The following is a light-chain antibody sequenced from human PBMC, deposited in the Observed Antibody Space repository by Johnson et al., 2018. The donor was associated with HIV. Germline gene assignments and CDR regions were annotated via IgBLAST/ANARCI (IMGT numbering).Light chain of an antibody. J-gene: IGLJ1*01. Sequence: QSVLTQPPSVSAAPGQKVTISCSGSSSNIGNNYVSWYQQLPGTAPKLLIYDNNKRPSGIPDRLSGSKSGTSATLGITGPQTGDEAAYYCGIWDSSLRADVFGTGTKVTVL. CDR1: SSNIGNNY. V-gene: IGLV1-51*01. CDR3: GIWDSSLRADV. CDR2: DNN.